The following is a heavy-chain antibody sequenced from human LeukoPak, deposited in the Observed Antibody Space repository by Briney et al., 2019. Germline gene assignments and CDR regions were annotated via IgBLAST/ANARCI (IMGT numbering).Heavy chain of an antibody. CDR3: ARGRLRWSFDAFDI. CDR2: ISAYNGNT. D-gene: IGHD4-23*01. V-gene: IGHV1-18*01. Sequence: ASVKVSCKASGGTFSSYGISWVRQAPGQGLEWMGWISAYNGNTNYAQKLQGRVTMTTDTSTSTAYMELRSLRSDDTAVYYCARGRLRWSFDAFDIWGQGTMVTVSS. CDR1: GGTFSSYG. J-gene: IGHJ3*02.